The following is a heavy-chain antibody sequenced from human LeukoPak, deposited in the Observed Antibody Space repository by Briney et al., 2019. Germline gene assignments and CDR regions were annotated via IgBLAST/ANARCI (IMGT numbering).Heavy chain of an antibody. CDR1: GFIFSSYW. CDR3: ARDLFSLGDTVDNWFDP. CDR2: INQDGSGK. V-gene: IGHV3-7*01. D-gene: IGHD3-10*01. Sequence: PGGSLRLSCGASGFIFSSYWMSWVRQAPGKGLEWVANINQDGSGKYYVDSVKGRFTISRDNAKNSLYLQMNSLRAEDTALYYCARDLFSLGDTVDNWFDPWGQGTLVTVSS. J-gene: IGHJ5*02.